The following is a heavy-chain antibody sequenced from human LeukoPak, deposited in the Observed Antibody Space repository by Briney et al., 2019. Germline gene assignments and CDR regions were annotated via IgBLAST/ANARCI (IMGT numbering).Heavy chain of an antibody. V-gene: IGHV3-23*01. J-gene: IGHJ4*02. Sequence: GGSLRLSCAASGFTFSSYVMSWVRQAPGKGLEWVSAITGGSDSTYYVDSVKGRFTISRDNSKNTLYLQMNSLRAEDTAVYYCAKGSSGARPYFFDYWGQGTLITVSS. CDR3: AKGSSGARPYFFDY. CDR2: ITGGSDST. CDR1: GFTFSSYV.